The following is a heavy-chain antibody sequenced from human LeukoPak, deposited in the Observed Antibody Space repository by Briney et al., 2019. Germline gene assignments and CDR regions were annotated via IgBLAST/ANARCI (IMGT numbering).Heavy chain of an antibody. CDR1: VGSISRYY. J-gene: IGHJ6*02. V-gene: IGHV4-59*01. CDR2: IDYTGRT. Sequence: PSETLSLTCTVSVGSISRYYWSWILQPPGKGREGIGYIDYTGRTKYNPSLKSRVTISIDTSNNQFSLKLSSVTAADAAVYHCARSESWPGDPRYGMDVWGQGTAVTVSS. CDR3: ARSESWPGDPRYGMDV. D-gene: IGHD7-27*01.